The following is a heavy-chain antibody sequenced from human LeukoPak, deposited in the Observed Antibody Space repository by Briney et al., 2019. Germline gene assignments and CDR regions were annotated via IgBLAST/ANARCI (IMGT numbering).Heavy chain of an antibody. CDR3: ARLPLRGYSGFDY. D-gene: IGHD5-12*01. CDR2: IIGSGGST. CDR1: GFTFSSYA. V-gene: IGHV3-23*01. J-gene: IGHJ4*02. Sequence: GGSLRLSCAASGFTFSSYAMSWVRQAPGKGLEWVSAIIGSGGSTYYADSVKGRFTTSRDNSKNTLYLQMNSLRAEDTAVYYCARLPLRGYSGFDYWGQGTLVTVSS.